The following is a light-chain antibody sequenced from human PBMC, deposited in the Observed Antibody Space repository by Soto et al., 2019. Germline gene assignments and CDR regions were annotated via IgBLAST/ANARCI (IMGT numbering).Light chain of an antibody. Sequence: QSVLTQPPSVSGAPGQRVTNSCTGSSSNIGSGYDVHWYQQLPGTAPKLLIYGNSNRPSGVPDRFSGSKSGTSASLAITGLQAEDEADYYCQSYDSSLSGPCVFGTGTKVPVL. J-gene: IGLJ1*01. CDR3: QSYDSSLSGPCV. CDR2: GNS. CDR1: SSNIGSGYD. V-gene: IGLV1-40*01.